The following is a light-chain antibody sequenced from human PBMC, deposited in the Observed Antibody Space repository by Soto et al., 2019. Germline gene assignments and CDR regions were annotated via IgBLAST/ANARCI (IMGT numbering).Light chain of an antibody. CDR2: DVS. V-gene: IGLV2-11*01. Sequence: QSALTQPRSVSGSPGQSVTISCTGTSSDVGGYNYVSWYQQNPGKAPKLMIYDVSKRPSGVPDRFSGSKSGNTASLTISGLQAEDDADYYCCSYAGSYTHVVCGGGTKLTVL. CDR1: SSDVGGYNY. J-gene: IGLJ2*01. CDR3: CSYAGSYTHVV.